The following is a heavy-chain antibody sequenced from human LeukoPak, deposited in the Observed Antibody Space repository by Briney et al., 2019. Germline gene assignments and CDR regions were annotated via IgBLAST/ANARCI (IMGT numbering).Heavy chain of an antibody. Sequence: GGSLRLSCALSGLTVSDNYMSWVRQAPGKGLEWVSLIFPDGQTYYADFVQGRFSISRDMSRNSLFLDMSSLRAEDTAVFFCARANPVYGDFDYWGQGTLVTVSS. D-gene: IGHD4-17*01. J-gene: IGHJ4*02. V-gene: IGHV3-53*01. CDR1: GLTVSDNY. CDR2: IFPDGQT. CDR3: ARANPVYGDFDY.